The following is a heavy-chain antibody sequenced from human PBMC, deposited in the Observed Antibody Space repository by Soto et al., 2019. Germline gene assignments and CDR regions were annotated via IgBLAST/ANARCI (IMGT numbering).Heavy chain of an antibody. J-gene: IGHJ6*02. CDR3: AKERTGTTSMDV. V-gene: IGHV1-8*01. Sequence: QVQLVQSGAEVKKPGASLKVSCKASGYTFTSYDINWVRQATGQGREWMGWMNPNSGNTGYAQKFRGRVTMTRNTSISTAYMELSSLRSEDTAVYYCAKERTGTTSMDVWGQGTTVTVSS. CDR2: MNPNSGNT. CDR1: GYTFTSYD. D-gene: IGHD1-1*01.